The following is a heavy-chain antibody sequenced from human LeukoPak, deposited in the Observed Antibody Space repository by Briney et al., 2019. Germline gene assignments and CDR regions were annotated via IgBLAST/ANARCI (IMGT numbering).Heavy chain of an antibody. CDR3: ARDLAGAPDY. Sequence: GGSLRLSCAASGFTVSSNYMSWVRQAPGKGLEWVSVIYSGGSTYYADSEKGRFTISRDNSKNTLYLQMNSLRAEDTAVYYCARDLAGAPDYWGQGTLVTVSS. V-gene: IGHV3-66*01. CDR2: IYSGGST. CDR1: GFTVSSNY. D-gene: IGHD1-26*01. J-gene: IGHJ4*02.